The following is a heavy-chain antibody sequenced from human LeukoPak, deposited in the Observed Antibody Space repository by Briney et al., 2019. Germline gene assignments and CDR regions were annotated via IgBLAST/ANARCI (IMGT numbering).Heavy chain of an antibody. J-gene: IGHJ5*02. V-gene: IGHV4-34*01. CDR3: ARGSSSWYSPWFDP. CDR1: GGSFSGYY. D-gene: IGHD6-13*01. Sequence: SETLSLTCAVYGGSFSGYYWSWIRQPPGKGLEWVGAINHSGSTNYSPALKSRVTISVDTSKNQFSVKLSSVTAADTAVYYCARGSSSWYSPWFDPWGQGTLVTVSS. CDR2: INHSGST.